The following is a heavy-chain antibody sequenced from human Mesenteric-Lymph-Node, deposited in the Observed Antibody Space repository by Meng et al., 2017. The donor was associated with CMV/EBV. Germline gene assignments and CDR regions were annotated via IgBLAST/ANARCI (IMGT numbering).Heavy chain of an antibody. CDR1: GFTFSSYE. CDR2: ISSSGSTI. Sequence: GGSLRLSCAASGFTFSSYEMNWVRQAPGKGLEWVSYISSSGSTIYYADSVKGRFTISRDNAKNSLYLQMNSLRGEDTAVYYCARVNWNYGQEKFQHWGQGTLVTVSS. J-gene: IGHJ1*01. V-gene: IGHV3-48*03. D-gene: IGHD1-7*01. CDR3: ARVNWNYGQEKFQH.